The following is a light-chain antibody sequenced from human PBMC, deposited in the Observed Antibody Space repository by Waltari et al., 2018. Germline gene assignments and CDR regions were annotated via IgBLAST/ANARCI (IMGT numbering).Light chain of an antibody. CDR2: DVT. V-gene: IGLV2-11*01. CDR1: SRDIGSYNS. CDR3: SSYAGSNTLV. J-gene: IGLJ2*01. Sequence: QAALTQPPSLSGSPGQSVTISCTGTSRDIGSYNSVYWYQQHPGKAPNLMIYDVTKRPSGVSDRFSGSKSGNTASLTISGLQAEDEVDYYCSSYAGSNTLVFGGGTRLTVL.